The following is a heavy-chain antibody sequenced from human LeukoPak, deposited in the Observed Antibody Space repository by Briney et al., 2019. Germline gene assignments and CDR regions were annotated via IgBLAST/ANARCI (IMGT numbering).Heavy chain of an antibody. V-gene: IGHV4-39*01. J-gene: IGHJ4*02. D-gene: IGHD1-26*01. CDR3: ARLWELQGLGFDY. CDR1: GGSISSSSYY. CDR2: ICYSGST. Sequence: SETLSLTCTVSGGSISSSSYYWGWIRQPPGKGLEWIGSICYSGSTYYNPSLKSRVTISVDTSKNQFSLKLSSVTAADTAVYYCARLWELQGLGFDYWGQGTLVTVSS.